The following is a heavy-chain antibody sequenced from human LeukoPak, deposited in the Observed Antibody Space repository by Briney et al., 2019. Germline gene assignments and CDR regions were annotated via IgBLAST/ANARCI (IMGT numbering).Heavy chain of an antibody. J-gene: IGHJ4*02. CDR1: GYTFTSYG. CDR2: ISAYNGIT. D-gene: IGHD3-22*01. Sequence: RASVKVSCKASGYTFTSYGISWVRQAPGQGLEWMGWISAYNGITNYAQKLQGRVTMTTDTSTSTAYMELRSLRSDDTAVYYCARDRVYYDSSGYRSYFDYWGQGTLVTVSS. CDR3: ARDRVYYDSSGYRSYFDY. V-gene: IGHV1-18*01.